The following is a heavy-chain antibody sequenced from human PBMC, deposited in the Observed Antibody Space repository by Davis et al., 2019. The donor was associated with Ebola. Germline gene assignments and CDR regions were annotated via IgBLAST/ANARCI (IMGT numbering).Heavy chain of an antibody. D-gene: IGHD1-1*01. CDR2: ISYDGSNK. J-gene: IGHJ4*02. Sequence: GGFLRPSFAAPGFTFSSYAIHGVRLAPGKGLEWLAVISYDGSNKYYADSVKGRFTISRDNAKNSMYLQMNSLKTEDTAVYYCTLTERGVDYWGQGTLVTVSS. CDR3: TLTERGVDY. V-gene: IGHV3-30-3*01. CDR1: GFTFSSYA.